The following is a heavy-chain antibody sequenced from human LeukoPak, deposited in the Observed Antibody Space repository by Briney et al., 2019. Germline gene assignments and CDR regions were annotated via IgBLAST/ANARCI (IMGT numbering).Heavy chain of an antibody. V-gene: IGHV4-59*02. CDR1: GGSVSSYL. CDR2: IYYSGST. D-gene: IGHD5-18*01. J-gene: IGHJ4*02. CDR3: ARAIRDTAMVYYFDY. Sequence: SETLSLTCTVSGGSVSSYLWSWIRQPPGKGLEWIGYIYYSGSTNYNPSLKSRVTISVDTSKNQFSLKLSSVTAADTAVYYCARAIRDTAMVYYFDYWGQGTLVTVSS.